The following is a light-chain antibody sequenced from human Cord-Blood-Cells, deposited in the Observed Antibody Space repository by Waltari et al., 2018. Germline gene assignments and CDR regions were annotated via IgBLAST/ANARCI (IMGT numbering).Light chain of an antibody. CDR3: KQSPKTPIP. V-gene: IGKV2-28*01. Sequence: DIVMTQSPLSLPVTPGEPASISCRSSQSLLHSNGYNYLDWYLQKPGQSPQLLIYLGSNRGLGGPGRFRGSWLGTEFSIENRRVGGEDGGVFLCKQSPKTPIPFGPGTKVDIK. CDR2: LGS. CDR1: QSLLHSNGYNY. J-gene: IGKJ3*01.